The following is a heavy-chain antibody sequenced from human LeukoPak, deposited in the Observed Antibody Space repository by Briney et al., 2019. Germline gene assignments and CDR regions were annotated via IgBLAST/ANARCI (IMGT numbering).Heavy chain of an antibody. D-gene: IGHD6-13*01. V-gene: IGHV3-23*01. CDR3: AKGGSSWSEIDY. CDR1: GFPFSSYG. Sequence: GGSLRLSCAASGFPFSSYGIGWVRQAPGKGLEWVSAISGTAVDTFYEDYVKGRLTISRDNSQNTLYLQMSALSDEDTAVYYCAKGGSSWSEIDYWGQGTRVTVSS. J-gene: IGHJ4*02. CDR2: ISGTAVDT.